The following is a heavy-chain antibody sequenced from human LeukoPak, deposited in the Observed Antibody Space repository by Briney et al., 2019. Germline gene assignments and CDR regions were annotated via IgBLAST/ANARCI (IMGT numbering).Heavy chain of an antibody. CDR2: IRSKTNNDAT. CDR1: GFTFSGSA. J-gene: IGHJ4*02. V-gene: IGHV3-73*01. CDR3: TTQLITVPGGY. Sequence: GGSLRLSCAASGFTFSGSAMLWVRQASGKGLEWVGRIRSKTNNDATAYAESVKGRFTISRDDSKNTAYLQIHSLKTEDTAVYYCTTQLITVPGGYWGQGTLVTVSS. D-gene: IGHD4-17*01.